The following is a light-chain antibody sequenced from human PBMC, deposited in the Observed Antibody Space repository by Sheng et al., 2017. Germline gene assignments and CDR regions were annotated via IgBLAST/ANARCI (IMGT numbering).Light chain of an antibody. CDR1: QSLLQSNGYNY. Sequence: EIVMTQSPLSLPVTPGEPASISCRSSQSLLQSNGYNYLDWYLQKPGQPPQLLIYLSSSRAPGVPDRFSGSGSGTDFTLKITRVEPEDVGVYYCMQGLETPYTFGQGTKLEIK. J-gene: IGKJ2*01. CDR2: LSS. CDR3: MQGLETPYT. V-gene: IGKV2-28*01.